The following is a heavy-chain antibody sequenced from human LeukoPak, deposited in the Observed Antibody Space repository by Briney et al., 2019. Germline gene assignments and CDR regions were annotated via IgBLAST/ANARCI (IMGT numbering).Heavy chain of an antibody. D-gene: IGHD6-13*01. Sequence: GASVKVSCKASGYTFTGYYMHWVRQAPGQGLEWMGWINPNSGGTNYAQKFQGRVTMTRDTSISTAYMELSRLRSDDTAVYYCARGALRIAAAGTAPGYWGQGTLVTVSS. J-gene: IGHJ4*02. CDR3: ARGALRIAAAGTAPGY. CDR1: GYTFTGYY. CDR2: INPNSGGT. V-gene: IGHV1-2*02.